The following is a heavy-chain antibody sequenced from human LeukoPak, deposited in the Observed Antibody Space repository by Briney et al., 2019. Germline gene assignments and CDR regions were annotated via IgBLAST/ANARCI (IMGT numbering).Heavy chain of an antibody. CDR2: IYYSGST. CDR3: ASSSTSDWYFDL. V-gene: IGHV4-30-4*01. J-gene: IGHJ2*01. Sequence: PSQTLSLTCTVSGGSISSGDYYWSWIRQPPGKGLEWIGYIYYSGSTYYNPSLKSRVTISVDTSKNQFSLKLSSVTAADTAVYYCASSSTSDWYFDLWGRGTLVTVSS. CDR1: GGSISSGDYY. D-gene: IGHD2-2*01.